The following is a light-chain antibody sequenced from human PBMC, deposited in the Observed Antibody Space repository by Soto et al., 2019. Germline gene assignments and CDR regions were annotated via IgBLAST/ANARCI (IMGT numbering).Light chain of an antibody. CDR2: DVT. CDR3: CSHAGSYTYV. CDR1: SSDVGGYNY. V-gene: IGLV2-11*01. J-gene: IGLJ6*01. Sequence: QSALTQPRSVSGSPGQSLTISCTGTSSDVGGYNYVSWYQQYPGKVPKLMIYDVTKRPSGVPDRFSGSKSGNTASLTISRLQAEDEADYYCCSHAGSYTYVFGTGTQLTVL.